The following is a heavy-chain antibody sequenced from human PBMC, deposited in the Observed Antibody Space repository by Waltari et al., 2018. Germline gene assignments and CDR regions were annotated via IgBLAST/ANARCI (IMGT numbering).Heavy chain of an antibody. CDR2: ISSGGETT. D-gene: IGHD3-3*01. Sequence: EVQLLQSGGGLVQPGGSLRLSCAASGFTFSSYSMSWVRQAPGKGLDGVSAISSGGETTLYADSVKGRFTISRDNSKNTLALQVSSLRAEDTAVYYCAKRLLEPQVGAFDIWGQGTIVTVSS. CDR3: AKRLLEPQVGAFDI. V-gene: IGHV3-23*01. J-gene: IGHJ3*02. CDR1: GFTFSSYS.